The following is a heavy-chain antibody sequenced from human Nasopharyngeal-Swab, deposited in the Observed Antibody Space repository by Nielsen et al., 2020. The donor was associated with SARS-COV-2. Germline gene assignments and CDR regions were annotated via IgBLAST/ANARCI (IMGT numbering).Heavy chain of an antibody. Sequence: GGSLRLSCAASGFTFNNYNFNWVRQAPGKGLEWVSSISSSSTYIYYADSVKGRLTISRDNTKNSLSLQMNSLRAEDTAVYYCARDGLDYDFWSAYFMDVWGQGTTVTVSS. J-gene: IGHJ6*02. D-gene: IGHD3-3*01. V-gene: IGHV3-21*01. CDR3: ARDGLDYDFWSAYFMDV. CDR1: GFTFNNYN. CDR2: ISSSSTYI.